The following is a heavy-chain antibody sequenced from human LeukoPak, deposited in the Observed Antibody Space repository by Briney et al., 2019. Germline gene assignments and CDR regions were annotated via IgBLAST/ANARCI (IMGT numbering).Heavy chain of an antibody. D-gene: IGHD6-13*01. CDR2: INHSGST. CDR3: ASKRARAAAEN. J-gene: IGHJ4*02. CDR1: GGSFSGYY. Sequence: SETLSLTCAVYGGSFSGYYWSWIRQPPGKGLEWIGEINHSGSTNYNPSLKSRVTISVDTSKNQFSLKLSSVTAADTAVYYCASKRARAAAENWGQGTLVTVSS. V-gene: IGHV4-34*01.